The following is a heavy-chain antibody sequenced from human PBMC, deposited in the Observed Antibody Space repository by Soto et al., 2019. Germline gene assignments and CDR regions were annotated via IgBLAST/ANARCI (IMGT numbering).Heavy chain of an antibody. CDR1: GDSISSYY. D-gene: IGHD2-15*01. CDR2: VYSNGTT. CDR3: ARTPLI. J-gene: IGHJ4*02. V-gene: IGHV4-59*01. Sequence: KPSETLSLTCTVSGDSISSYYWSWIRRPPGKGLEWIGFVYSNGTTSYSRSLRSRVTMSVDTSTNQFSLNLKSVTAADSAVYYCARTPLIWGQGILVTVSS.